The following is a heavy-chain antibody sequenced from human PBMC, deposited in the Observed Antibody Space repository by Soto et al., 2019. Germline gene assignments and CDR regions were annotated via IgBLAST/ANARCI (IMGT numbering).Heavy chain of an antibody. J-gene: IGHJ4*02. D-gene: IGHD6-19*01. CDR3: ARSTPPEYSSGWPYFDY. Sequence: GASVKVSCKASGYTFTSYGISWVRQAPGQGLEWMGWINPNSGGTNYAQKFQGWVTMTRDTSISTAYMELSRLRSDDTAVYYCARSTPPEYSSGWPYFDYWAQRTLVTVSS. CDR2: INPNSGGT. V-gene: IGHV1-2*04. CDR1: GYTFTSYG.